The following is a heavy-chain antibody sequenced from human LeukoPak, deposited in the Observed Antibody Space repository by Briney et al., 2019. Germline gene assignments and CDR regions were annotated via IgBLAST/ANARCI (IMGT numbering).Heavy chain of an antibody. V-gene: IGHV3-7*01. D-gene: IGHD3-22*01. CDR1: GFTFSSYW. CDR3: ARAEMYYYDSSGYADY. CDR2: IKQDGSEK. J-gene: IGHJ4*02. Sequence: GGSLRLSCAASGFTFSSYWMSWVRQAPAKGLEWVANIKQDGSEKYYVDSVKGRFTISRDNAKNSLYLQMNSLRAEDTAVYYCARAEMYYYDSSGYADYWGQGTLVTVSS.